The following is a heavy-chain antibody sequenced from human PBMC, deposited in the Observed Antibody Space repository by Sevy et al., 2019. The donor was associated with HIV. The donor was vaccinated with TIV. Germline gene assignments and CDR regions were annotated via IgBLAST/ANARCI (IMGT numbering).Heavy chain of an antibody. CDR1: GFTVSYYA. J-gene: IGHJ6*02. CDR3: AKAGGDL. D-gene: IGHD3-16*01. CDR2: FKGRAGET. Sequence: GGSLRLSCAASGFTVSYYAMSWVRQAPGKGLEWVSGFKGRAGETMYADSVKGRFTISRDNSKNTLYLQMNSLRAEDMAVYYCAKAGGDLWGQGTTVTVSS. V-gene: IGHV3-23*01.